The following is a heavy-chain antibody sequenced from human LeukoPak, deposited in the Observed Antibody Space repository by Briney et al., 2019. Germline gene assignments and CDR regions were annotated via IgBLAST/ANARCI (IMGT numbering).Heavy chain of an antibody. D-gene: IGHD3-3*01. Sequence: SETLSLTCAVSGVSISPYYWAWIRQPPGKGLEWIGYIHTSGSNNQYPSLKSRVTISVDKSKNHLSLRLTSVTAADTAVYYCARLSAAVHLGAFDLWGQRTMVTVSS. J-gene: IGHJ3*01. CDR1: GVSISPYY. CDR3: ARLSAAVHLGAFDL. V-gene: IGHV4-4*09. CDR2: IHTSGSN.